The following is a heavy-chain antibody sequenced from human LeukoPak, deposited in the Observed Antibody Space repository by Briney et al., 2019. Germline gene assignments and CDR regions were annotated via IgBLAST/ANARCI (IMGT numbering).Heavy chain of an antibody. Sequence: SETLSLTCTVSGGSLSSGSYYCSWIRQPPGKGLESIGYIYYSGSTNYNPSLKSRVTISVDTSKNQFSLKLSSVTAADTAVYYCARDRYYYDSSGWYDYWGQGTLVTVSS. D-gene: IGHD3-22*01. CDR3: ARDRYYYDSSGWYDY. V-gene: IGHV4-61*01. CDR2: IYYSGST. J-gene: IGHJ4*02. CDR1: GGSLSSGSYY.